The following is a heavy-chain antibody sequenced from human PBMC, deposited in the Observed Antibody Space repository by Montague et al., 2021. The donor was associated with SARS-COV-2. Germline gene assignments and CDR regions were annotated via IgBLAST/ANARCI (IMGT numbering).Heavy chain of an antibody. Sequence: CAISGDSVSNNRATWNWVRQAPSRGVQLLGRTYYRSKWYNDYAVSVRGRVTINPDTSKNQFSLQLNSVTPEDTAIYYCTSGREGNYNVMDVWGQGTTVTVSS. CDR1: GDSVSNNRAT. CDR3: TSGREGNYNVMDV. D-gene: IGHD1-1*01. J-gene: IGHJ6*02. CDR2: TYYRSKWYN. V-gene: IGHV6-1*01.